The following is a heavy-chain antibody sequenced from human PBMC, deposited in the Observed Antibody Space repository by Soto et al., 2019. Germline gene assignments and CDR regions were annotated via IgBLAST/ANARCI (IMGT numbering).Heavy chain of an antibody. V-gene: IGHV3-30-3*01. CDR3: ARDKGHDILTGYYRYYFDY. J-gene: IGHJ4*02. D-gene: IGHD3-9*01. CDR2: IPYDGSNK. Sequence: GGSLRLSCAASGFTFSSYAMHWVRQAPGKGLEWVAVIPYDGSNKYYADSVKGRFTISRDNSKNTLYLQMNSLRAEDTAVYYCARDKGHDILTGYYRYYFDYWGQGTLVTVSS. CDR1: GFTFSSYA.